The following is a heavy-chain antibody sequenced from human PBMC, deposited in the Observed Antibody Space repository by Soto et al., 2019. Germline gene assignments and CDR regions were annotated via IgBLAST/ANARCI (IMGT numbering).Heavy chain of an antibody. Sequence: GGSLKLSCAASGFTFSSYGMHWVRQAPGKGLEWVAIIWYDGSNKYYADSVKGRFTISRDNSNNTLYLQVNSLRAEDTAVYYCARASLRGYSYGADYYYGMDVWGQGTTVTVS. CDR2: IWYDGSNK. D-gene: IGHD5-18*01. CDR3: ARASLRGYSYGADYYYGMDV. J-gene: IGHJ6*02. CDR1: GFTFSSYG. V-gene: IGHV3-33*01.